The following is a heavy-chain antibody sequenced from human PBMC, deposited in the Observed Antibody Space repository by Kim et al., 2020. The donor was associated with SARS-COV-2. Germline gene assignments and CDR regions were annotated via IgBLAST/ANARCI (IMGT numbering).Heavy chain of an antibody. CDR1: GFTFSSYS. J-gene: IGHJ3*02. V-gene: IGHV3-21*01. Sequence: GGSLRLSCTASGFTFSSYSMNWVRQAPGKGLEWVSSISSSSSYIYYADSVKGRFTISRDNAKNSLYLQMNSLRAEDTAVYYCARDSPYYDILTGYSAFDIWGQGTMVTVSS. D-gene: IGHD3-9*01. CDR3: ARDSPYYDILTGYSAFDI. CDR2: ISSSSSYI.